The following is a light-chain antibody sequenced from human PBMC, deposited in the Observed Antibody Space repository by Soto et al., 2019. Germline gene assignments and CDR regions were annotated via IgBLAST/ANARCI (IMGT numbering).Light chain of an antibody. CDR1: SSDVGAYNY. Sequence: QSALTQPASVSGSPGQSITISCTGTSSDVGAYNYVSWYQHHPGKAPKLIIYEVSNRPSGVSNRFSGSKSGNTASLIISGLQAEDEADHYCSSYTTTSTPWVFGVGTKLTVL. CDR3: SSYTTTSTPWV. J-gene: IGLJ3*02. CDR2: EVS. V-gene: IGLV2-14*01.